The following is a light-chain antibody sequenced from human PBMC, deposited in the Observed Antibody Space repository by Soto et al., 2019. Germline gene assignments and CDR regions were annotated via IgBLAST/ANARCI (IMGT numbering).Light chain of an antibody. V-gene: IGKV3-15*01. CDR3: QQYKNWPPLT. CDR1: QSVSYN. CDR2: GAF. Sequence: EIVMTQSPATLSVSPGETATLSCRASQSVSYNLAWYQQKPGQGPRLLIYGAFTRATGIPARFSGSGSGTDFTLPIISLQSEDFAVYYCQQYKNWPPLTFGGGTKVEIK. J-gene: IGKJ4*01.